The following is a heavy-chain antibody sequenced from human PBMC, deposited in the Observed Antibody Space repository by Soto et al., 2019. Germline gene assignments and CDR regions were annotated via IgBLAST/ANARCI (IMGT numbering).Heavy chain of an antibody. CDR3: ARFFAYYDSSGYYYDY. CDR1: GDSISSYY. V-gene: IGHV4-59*12. CDR2: IYYSGST. Sequence: SETLSLTCTVSGDSISSYYWSWIRQPPGKGLEWIGFIYYSGSTYYNPSLKRRVTISVDTSKNQFSLKLSSVTAADTAVYYCARFFAYYDSSGYYYDYWGQGTLVTVSS. J-gene: IGHJ4*02. D-gene: IGHD3-22*01.